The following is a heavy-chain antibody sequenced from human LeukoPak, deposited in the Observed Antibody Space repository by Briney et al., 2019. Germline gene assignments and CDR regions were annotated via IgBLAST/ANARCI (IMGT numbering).Heavy chain of an antibody. J-gene: IGHJ4*02. D-gene: IGHD6-6*01. V-gene: IGHV3-23*01. CDR2: ISGSGGST. CDR1: GFTFSSYA. CDR3: ANNQAVYSSSGLDY. Sequence: PGGSLRLSCAASGFTFSSYAMSWVRQAPGKGLEWVSAISGSGGSTYYADSVKGRFTISRDNSKNTLYLQMNSLRAEDTAVYYCANNQAVYSSSGLDYWGQGTLVTVSS.